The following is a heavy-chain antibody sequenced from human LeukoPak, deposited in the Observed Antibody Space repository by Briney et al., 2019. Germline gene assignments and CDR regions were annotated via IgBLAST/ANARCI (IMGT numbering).Heavy chain of an antibody. CDR1: GFTFSDYY. CDR3: ARETERAAFDI. CDR2: ISSSGSTI. J-gene: IGHJ3*02. V-gene: IGHV3-11*04. D-gene: IGHD5-24*01. Sequence: KPGGSLRLSCAASGFTFSDYYMNWIRQAPGKGLEWVSYISSSGSTIYYADSVKGRSTISRDNAKNSLYLQMNSLRAEDTAVYYCARETERAAFDIWGQGTMVTVSS.